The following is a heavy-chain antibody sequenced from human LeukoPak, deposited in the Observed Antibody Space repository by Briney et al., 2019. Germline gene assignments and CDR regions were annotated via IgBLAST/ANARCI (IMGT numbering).Heavy chain of an antibody. CDR3: ARDTTMGPLWFDP. Sequence: GGSLRLSCAASGFTFDDYGMSWVCHAPGKGLEWVSGINWNGGSTGYADSVKGRLTISRDNAKNSLYLQMNSLRAEDTALYYCARDTTMGPLWFDPWGQGTLVTVSS. CDR2: INWNGGST. CDR1: GFTFDDYG. J-gene: IGHJ5*02. V-gene: IGHV3-20*04. D-gene: IGHD5-18*01.